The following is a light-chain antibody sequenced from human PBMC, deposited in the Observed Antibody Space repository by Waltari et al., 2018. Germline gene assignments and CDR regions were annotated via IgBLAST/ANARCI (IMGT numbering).Light chain of an antibody. V-gene: IGKV4-1*01. CDR1: QSVLYSSNNKNY. J-gene: IGKJ1*01. CDR3: QQYYSSPWM. Sequence: DIVMTQSPDSLAVSLGERATINCKSSQSVLYSSNNKNYLAWYQQKPGQPPKLHIYWAATRESGVPDRFSGSGSGTDFTLTISSLQAEDVAVYYCQQYYSSPWMFGQGTKVEIK. CDR2: WAA.